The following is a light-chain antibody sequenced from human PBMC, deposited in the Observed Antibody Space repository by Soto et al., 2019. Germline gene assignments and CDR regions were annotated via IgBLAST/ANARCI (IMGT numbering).Light chain of an antibody. CDR2: AAS. CDR1: QGIRND. CDR3: LQHNSYPRT. V-gene: IGKV1-17*01. J-gene: IGKJ1*01. Sequence: DIQMTQSPSSLSASVGDRVTITCRASQGIRNDLSWYQQKPGKAPKRLIYAASTLQRGAPSRFRGSGSGTEFTLTISSLQPEDFATYYCLQHNSYPRTFGQGTEVEIK.